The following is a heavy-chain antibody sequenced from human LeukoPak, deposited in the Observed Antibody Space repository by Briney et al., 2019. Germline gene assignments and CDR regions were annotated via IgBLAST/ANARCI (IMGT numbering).Heavy chain of an antibody. Sequence: PSETLSLTRTVSGGSVSGGSYYWTWIRQPPGKGLEWIGYISYSGTTNYNPSLESRVTISLDTSKDQFSLTLTSLTAADTAVYYCARDTVRVAGSYYYYYGMDVWGKGTTVTVSS. J-gene: IGHJ6*04. CDR1: GGSVSGGSYY. CDR3: ARDTVRVAGSYYYYYGMDV. V-gene: IGHV4-61*01. CDR2: ISYSGTT. D-gene: IGHD6-19*01.